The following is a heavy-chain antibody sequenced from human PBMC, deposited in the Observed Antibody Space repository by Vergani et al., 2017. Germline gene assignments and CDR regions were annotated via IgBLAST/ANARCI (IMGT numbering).Heavy chain of an antibody. Sequence: QVQLVQSGAEVKKPGASVKVSCKACGYTFNDYFMHWVRQAPGQGLEWMGWINPNRGGTNYAQKFQGRVTMTRYTSISTSYMELSNLRSDDTVLYYCARVGTSSNRDYFDYWGQGTLVTVSS. CDR2: INPNRGGT. D-gene: IGHD2-2*01. CDR1: GYTFNDYF. CDR3: ARVGTSSNRDYFDY. V-gene: IGHV1-2*02. J-gene: IGHJ4*02.